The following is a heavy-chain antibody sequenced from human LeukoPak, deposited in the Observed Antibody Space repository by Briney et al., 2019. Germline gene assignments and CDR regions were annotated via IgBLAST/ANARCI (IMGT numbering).Heavy chain of an antibody. D-gene: IGHD1-20*01. J-gene: IGHJ4*02. CDR2: IYYSGGT. V-gene: IGHV4-59*08. Sequence: SETLSLTCTVSGGSISSYYWSWIRQPPGKGLEWIGYIYYSGGTNYNPSLKSRVTISVDTSKNQFSLKLSSVTAADTAVYYCARHNSNDAFDYWGQGTLVTVSS. CDR1: GGSISSYY. CDR3: ARHNSNDAFDY.